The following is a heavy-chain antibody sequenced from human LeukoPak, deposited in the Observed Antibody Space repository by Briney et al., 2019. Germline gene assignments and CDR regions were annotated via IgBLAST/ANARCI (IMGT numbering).Heavy chain of an antibody. J-gene: IGHJ4*02. CDR2: IYYSGST. Sequence: SETLSLTCTVSGGSISSGGYYWSWIRQHPGKGLEWIGYIYYSGSTYYNPSLKSRVTISVDTSKNQFSLKLSSVTAADTAVYYCARGSRRDGYNYNYWGRGTLVTVSS. CDR3: ARGSRRDGYNYNY. V-gene: IGHV4-31*03. CDR1: GGSISSGGYY. D-gene: IGHD5-24*01.